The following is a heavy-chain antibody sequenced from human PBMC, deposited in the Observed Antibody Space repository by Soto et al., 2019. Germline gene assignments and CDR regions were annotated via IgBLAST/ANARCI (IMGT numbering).Heavy chain of an antibody. CDR3: AAGYSSSWYLVYFDY. CDR2: IIPIFGTA. V-gene: IGHV1-69*13. D-gene: IGHD6-13*01. J-gene: IGHJ4*02. CDR1: GGTFSSYA. Sequence: SVKVSCKASGGTFSSYAISWVRQAPGQGLEWMGGIIPIFGTANYAQKFQGRVTITADESTSTAYMELSSLRSEDTAVYYCAAGYSSSWYLVYFDYWGQGTLVTVSS.